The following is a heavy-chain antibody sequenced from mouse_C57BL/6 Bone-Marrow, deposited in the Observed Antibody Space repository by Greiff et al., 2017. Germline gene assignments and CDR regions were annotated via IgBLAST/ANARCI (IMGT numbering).Heavy chain of an antibody. J-gene: IGHJ3*01. CDR1: GFSLTSYG. Sequence: QVQLQQSGPGLVQPSQSLSITCTVSGFSLTSYGVHWVRQSPGKGLEWLGVIWSGGSTDYNAAFISRLSISKDNSKSQVFFKMNSLQADDTAIYYCARTHYYGSSYTWFAYWGQGTLVTVSA. V-gene: IGHV2-2*01. CDR3: ARTHYYGSSYTWFAY. D-gene: IGHD1-1*01. CDR2: IWSGGST.